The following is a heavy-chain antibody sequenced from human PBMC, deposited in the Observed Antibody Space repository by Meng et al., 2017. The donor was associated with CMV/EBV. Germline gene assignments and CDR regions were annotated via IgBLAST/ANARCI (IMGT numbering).Heavy chain of an antibody. Sequence: SETLSLTCTVSGYSISSGYYWGWIRQPPGKGLEWIGSIYHSGSTYYNPSLKSRVTISVDTSKNQFSLKLSSVTAADTAVYYCATRDGLFPGWGRYYYYGMDVWGQGTTVTVSS. V-gene: IGHV4-38-2*02. D-gene: IGHD2-21*01. CDR3: ATRDGLFPGWGRYYYYGMDV. CDR1: GYSISSGYY. CDR2: IYHSGST. J-gene: IGHJ6*02.